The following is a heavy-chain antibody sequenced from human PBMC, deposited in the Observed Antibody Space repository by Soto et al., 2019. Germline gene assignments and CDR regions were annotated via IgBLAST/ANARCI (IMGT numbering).Heavy chain of an antibody. V-gene: IGHV1-3*04. J-gene: IGHJ4*02. CDR2: ISTGNSNT. CDR3: AGGHCSGDCYSDY. D-gene: IGHD2-21*02. Sequence: QVPLVQSGAEVKEPGASVKVSCKASGYTFTNYPMHWVRQAPGQGLEWLGWISTGNSNTKCSQRFQGRVTITWDTSATTTYIELTSLRSEDTAVYYCAGGHCSGDCYSDYWGQGTLVTVSS. CDR1: GYTFTNYP.